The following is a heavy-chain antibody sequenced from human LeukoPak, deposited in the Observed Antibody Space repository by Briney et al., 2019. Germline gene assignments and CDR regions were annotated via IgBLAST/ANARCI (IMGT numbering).Heavy chain of an antibody. CDR1: GFTFSSYA. CDR3: AKGGGDYLIYYGMDV. Sequence: GGSLRLSCAASGFTFSSYAMSWVRQAPGKGLEWVSGVSGSGGSTYYADSGKGRFTISRDKSKNTLYLQMNTSRAEDTAVYYCAKGGGDYLIYYGMDVWGQGTTVTVSS. J-gene: IGHJ6*02. V-gene: IGHV3-23*01. CDR2: VSGSGGST. D-gene: IGHD4-17*01.